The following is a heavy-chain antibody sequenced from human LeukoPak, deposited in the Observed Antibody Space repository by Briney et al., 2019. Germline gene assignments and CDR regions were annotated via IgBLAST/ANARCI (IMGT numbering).Heavy chain of an antibody. J-gene: IGHJ4*02. Sequence: GASVKVSCKASGYTFTSYGISWVRQAPGQGLEWMGWISAYNGNTNYAQKLQGRVTMTTDTSTSTAYMELRNLRSDDTAVYYCAREPDYYDSSGYYYWGQGTLVTVSS. CDR2: ISAYNGNT. V-gene: IGHV1-18*01. CDR3: AREPDYYDSSGYYY. D-gene: IGHD3-22*01. CDR1: GYTFTSYG.